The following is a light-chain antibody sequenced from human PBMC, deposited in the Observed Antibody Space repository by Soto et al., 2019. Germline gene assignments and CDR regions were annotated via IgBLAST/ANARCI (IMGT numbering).Light chain of an antibody. CDR3: MQATHFPRT. V-gene: IGKV2-24*01. CDR1: QSLVHSDGNTY. J-gene: IGKJ1*01. Sequence: DIVMTQTPLSSPVTLGQSASISCRSSQSLVHSDGNTYLSWLHQRPGQPPRLLIRKISNRFSGVXNXXRGRGAGTDFTLRISRVEAEDDEIYYCMQATHFPRTFGQGTKVEIK. CDR2: KIS.